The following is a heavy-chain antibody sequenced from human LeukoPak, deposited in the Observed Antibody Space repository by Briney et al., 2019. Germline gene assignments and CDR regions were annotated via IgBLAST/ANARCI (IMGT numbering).Heavy chain of an antibody. CDR3: ARGGSGWSFDQ. CDR2: ISVYSGNT. V-gene: IGHV1-18*01. Sequence: ASVKVSCKASGYTFTNYGISWVRQAPGQGLEWLGWISVYSGNTNYEQKVQGRVTMTTDTSTSTAYLDLTSLRFDDTAVYYCARGGSGWSFDQWGQGTLVTASS. D-gene: IGHD6-19*01. J-gene: IGHJ4*02. CDR1: GYTFTNYG.